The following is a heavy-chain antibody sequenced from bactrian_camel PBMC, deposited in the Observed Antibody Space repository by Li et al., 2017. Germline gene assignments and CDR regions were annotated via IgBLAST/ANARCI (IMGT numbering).Heavy chain of an antibody. CDR3: AAKWTSLSFSSRVRNPADFSM. D-gene: IGHD6*01. J-gene: IGHJ4*01. CDR1: VTTATLNA. Sequence: VQLVESGGGSVQAGGTLRLSCVASVTTATLNAMGWFRQAPGQGREGVASFDSDGSTSYANSVHGRFIISKDAAKNTLYLQMNSLEPEDTAMYYCAAKWTSLSFSSRVRNPADFSMWGQGTQVTVS. V-gene: IGHV3S53*01. CDR2: FDSDGST.